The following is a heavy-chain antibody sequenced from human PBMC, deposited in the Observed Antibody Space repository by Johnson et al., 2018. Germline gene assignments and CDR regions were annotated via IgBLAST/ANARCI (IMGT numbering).Heavy chain of an antibody. D-gene: IGHD4/OR15-4a*01. J-gene: IGHJ6*02. V-gene: IGHV3-30-3*01. CDR1: GFTFSSYA. Sequence: QVQLVESGGGVVQPGRSLRLSCAASGFTFSSYAMHWVRQAPGKGLEWVAVISYDGSNKYYADSVKGRFTISRDNSKNTLYLQMNSLRAEDTAVYYCAKEVPGYYYYYGMDVWGQGTTVTVSS. CDR3: AKEVPGYYYYYGMDV. CDR2: ISYDGSNK.